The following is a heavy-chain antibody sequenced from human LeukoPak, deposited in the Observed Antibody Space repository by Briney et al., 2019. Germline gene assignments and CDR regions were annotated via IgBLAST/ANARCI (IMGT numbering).Heavy chain of an antibody. Sequence: GGSLRLSXAASGFTFSSYSMNWVRQAPGKGLEWVSSISSSSSYIYYADSVKGRFTISRDNAKNSLYLQMNSLRAEDTAVYYCASTRGYSYGCLDYWGQGTLVTVSS. J-gene: IGHJ4*02. D-gene: IGHD5-18*01. CDR2: ISSSSSYI. V-gene: IGHV3-21*01. CDR3: ASTRGYSYGCLDY. CDR1: GFTFSSYS.